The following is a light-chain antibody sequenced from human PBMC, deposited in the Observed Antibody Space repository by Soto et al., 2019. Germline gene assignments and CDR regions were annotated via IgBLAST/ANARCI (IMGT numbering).Light chain of an antibody. CDR2: GAS. V-gene: IGKV3-20*01. J-gene: IGKJ2*02. CDR1: QSVSASY. Sequence: ENVLTQSPGMVSLSPGEGVTLSCRASQSVSASYFAWYQQRPGQAPRLLIYGASNRATGIPDRFSGSGSGTDFTLTISRLETEDFVVYYCHQYGTSPCTFGQGTKLEIK. CDR3: HQYGTSPCT.